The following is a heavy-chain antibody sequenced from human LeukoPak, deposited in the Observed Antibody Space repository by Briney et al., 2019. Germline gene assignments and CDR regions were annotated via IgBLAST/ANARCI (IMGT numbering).Heavy chain of an antibody. J-gene: IGHJ4*02. CDR2: INPNSGGT. D-gene: IGHD2-2*01. CDR1: GCTFTAHY. CDR3: ARVPAAIPFDY. Sequence: GASVKDSCKASGCTFTAHYIHWVRQAPGQGLEWMGWINPNSGGTSSAQNFQGRVTMTRDTSISTAYLELSSLTSDDTAVYYCARVPAAIPFDYWGQGTLVTVSS. V-gene: IGHV1-2*02.